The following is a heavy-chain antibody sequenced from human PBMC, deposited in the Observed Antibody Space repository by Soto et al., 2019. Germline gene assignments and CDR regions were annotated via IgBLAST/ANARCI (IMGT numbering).Heavy chain of an antibody. J-gene: IGHJ6*03. CDR1: GFTFSSYW. D-gene: IGHD5-12*01. V-gene: IGHV3-7*01. Sequence: GGSLRLSCAASGFTFSSYWMSWVRQAPGKGLEWVANIKQDGSEKYYVDSVKGRFTISRDNSKNTLYLQMNSLRAEDTAVYYCARDHVKWLPYYYYYMDVWGKGTTVTVSS. CDR2: IKQDGSEK. CDR3: ARDHVKWLPYYYYYMDV.